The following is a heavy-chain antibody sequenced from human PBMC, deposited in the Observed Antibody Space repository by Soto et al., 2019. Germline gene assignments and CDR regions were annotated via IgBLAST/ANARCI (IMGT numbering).Heavy chain of an antibody. V-gene: IGHV2-5*02. CDR2: IYWDDDK. CDR3: AHKYCSGGSCYYFDY. D-gene: IGHD2-15*01. Sequence: QITLKESGPTLVKPTQTLTLTCTFSGFSLSTSGVGVGWIRQPPGKALEWLALIYWDDDKRYSPSLKSRLTITKDTSKNQVVLTMTTMDPVDTATYYCAHKYCSGGSCYYFDYWGQGTLVTVSS. J-gene: IGHJ4*02. CDR1: GFSLSTSGVG.